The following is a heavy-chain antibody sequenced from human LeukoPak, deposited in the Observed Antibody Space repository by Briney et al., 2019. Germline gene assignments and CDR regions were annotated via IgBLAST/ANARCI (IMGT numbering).Heavy chain of an antibody. CDR2: IFYSGST. CDR3: ARGVSKGYSYGSDWFDP. Sequence: NSSETLSLTCTVSGGSISTSNYYWGWIRQPPGKGLEWIGNIFYSGSTYYNPSLKSRVTISVDTSKNQFSLKLSSVTAADTAVYYCARGVSKGYSYGSDWFDPWGQGTLVTVSS. V-gene: IGHV4-39*07. CDR1: GGSISTSNYY. D-gene: IGHD5-18*01. J-gene: IGHJ5*02.